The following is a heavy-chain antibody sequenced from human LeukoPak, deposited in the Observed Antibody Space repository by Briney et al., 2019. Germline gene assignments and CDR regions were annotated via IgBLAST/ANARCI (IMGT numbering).Heavy chain of an antibody. CDR2: INPTSGGT. CDR3: ARLVGLSTTASY. D-gene: IGHD5/OR15-5a*01. Sequence: ASVKVSCKASGYTFIGYYLHWVRQAPGQGLEWMGWINPTSGGTNYAQKFRDRVTMTRDTSINTAHMELSRLTSDDTAVYYCARLVGLSTTASYWGQGTLVIVSS. CDR1: GYTFIGYY. V-gene: IGHV1-2*02. J-gene: IGHJ4*02.